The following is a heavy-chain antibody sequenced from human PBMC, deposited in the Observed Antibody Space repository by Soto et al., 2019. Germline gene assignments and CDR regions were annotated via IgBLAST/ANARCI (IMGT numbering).Heavy chain of an antibody. CDR1: GFTFSSYA. D-gene: IGHD6-19*01. J-gene: IGHJ4*02. Sequence: QVQLVESGGGVVQPGRSLRLSCAASGFTFSSYALHWVRQAPGKGLEWVAVISYDGSKKDYADSVKGRFTISRDNSKNTLFLQMNSLRADDTAVYYCAKTRIAVTAAYYFDYWGQGTLVTVSS. CDR2: ISYDGSKK. CDR3: AKTRIAVTAAYYFDY. V-gene: IGHV3-30-3*02.